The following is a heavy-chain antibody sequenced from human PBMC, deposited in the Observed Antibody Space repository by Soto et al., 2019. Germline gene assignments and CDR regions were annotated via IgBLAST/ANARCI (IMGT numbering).Heavy chain of an antibody. V-gene: IGHV4-39*02. CDR2: IYYSGST. Sequence: TSETLSLTCTVSGGSISSSNYYWGWIRQPPGKGLEWIGSIYYSGSTYYNPSLKSRVTISVDTSKNQFSLKLSSVTAADTAVYYCARDSDSGSYSSVDYWGQGTLVTVSS. J-gene: IGHJ4*02. CDR3: ARDSDSGSYSSVDY. CDR1: GGSISSSNYY. D-gene: IGHD1-26*01.